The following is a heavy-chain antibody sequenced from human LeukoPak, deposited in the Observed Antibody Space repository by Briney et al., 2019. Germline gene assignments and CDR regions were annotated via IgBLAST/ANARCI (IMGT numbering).Heavy chain of an antibody. CDR2: IKQDGSEK. V-gene: IGHV3-7*01. Sequence: GGSLRLSCAASGFTYSSYWMSWVRQAPGKGREWVANIKQDGSEKYYVDSVKGRFTITRDNAKNSLYLQMNSLRAEDTAVYYCARAYVIAAAGTGYFDYWGQGTLVTVSS. CDR3: ARAYVIAAAGTGYFDY. J-gene: IGHJ4*02. D-gene: IGHD6-13*01. CDR1: GFTYSSYW.